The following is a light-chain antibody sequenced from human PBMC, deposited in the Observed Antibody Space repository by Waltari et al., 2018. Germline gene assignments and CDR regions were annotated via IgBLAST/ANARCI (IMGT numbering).Light chain of an antibody. J-gene: IGLJ2*01. Sequence: QSALTQPPSASGSPGQSVTISCTGTSSDIGSYNFVSWYQHHPGKPPKLIIYEVTQRPSGVPDRVSGSKSGNTASLTVFGLQAEDGADYYCASFVGTNNFRVFGGGTRVTVL. CDR3: ASFVGTNNFRV. CDR2: EVT. V-gene: IGLV2-8*01. CDR1: SSDIGSYNF.